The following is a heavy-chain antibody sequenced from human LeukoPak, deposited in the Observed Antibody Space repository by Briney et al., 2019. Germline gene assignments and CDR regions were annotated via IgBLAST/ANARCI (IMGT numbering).Heavy chain of an antibody. Sequence: ASVKVSCKASGYTFTSYAMHWVRQAPGQGLEWMGWISAYNGNTNYAQKLQGRVTMTTDTSTSTAYMELRSLRSDDTAVYYCARDTGSSWYNYYYYYYMDVWGKGTTVTVSS. CDR1: GYTFTSYA. CDR2: ISAYNGNT. D-gene: IGHD6-13*01. J-gene: IGHJ6*03. V-gene: IGHV1-18*01. CDR3: ARDTGSSWYNYYYYYYMDV.